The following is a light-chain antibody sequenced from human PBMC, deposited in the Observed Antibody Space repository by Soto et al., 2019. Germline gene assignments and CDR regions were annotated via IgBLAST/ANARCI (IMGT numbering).Light chain of an antibody. CDR3: QVWDSSSDHPV. CDR1: NTGSKS. Sequence: SYELTQPPSVSVAPGQTARITCGGNNTGSKSVHWYQQKPGQAPVLVVYDDSDRPSGIPERFSGSNSGNTATLTISRVEAGDEADYYCQVWDSSSDHPVFGTGTKVTV. V-gene: IGLV3-21*02. CDR2: DDS. J-gene: IGLJ1*01.